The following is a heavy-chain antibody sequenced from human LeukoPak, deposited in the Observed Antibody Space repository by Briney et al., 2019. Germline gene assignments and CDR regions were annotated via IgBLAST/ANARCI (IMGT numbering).Heavy chain of an antibody. CDR3: ARDTSYGMDV. D-gene: IGHD3-16*01. CDR1: GFAFRTYW. Sequence: GGSLRLSCAASGFAFRTYWMRWVRQAPGKGLVWVSRINGDGSSTNYADSVRGRFTISRDNAKNTLFLQMNSLRVEDTAEYYCARDTSYGMDVWGQGTTVTVSS. J-gene: IGHJ6*02. V-gene: IGHV3-74*01. CDR2: INGDGSST.